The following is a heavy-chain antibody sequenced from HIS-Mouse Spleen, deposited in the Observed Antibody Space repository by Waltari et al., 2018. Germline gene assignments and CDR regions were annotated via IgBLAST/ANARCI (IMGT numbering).Heavy chain of an antibody. D-gene: IGHD3-3*01. CDR1: GGSISSGCYY. CDR2: IYYSGST. J-gene: IGHJ5*02. Sequence: QVQLQESGPGLVKPSQTLSLPCTFSGGSISSGCYYWRLIPPPPGTGLAWIGYIYYSGSTYYNPSLKSRVTISVDTSKNQFSLKLSSVTAADTAVYYCARSPYYDFWSGYSDNWFDPWGQGTLVTVSS. V-gene: IGHV4-31*03. CDR3: ARSPYYDFWSGYSDNWFDP.